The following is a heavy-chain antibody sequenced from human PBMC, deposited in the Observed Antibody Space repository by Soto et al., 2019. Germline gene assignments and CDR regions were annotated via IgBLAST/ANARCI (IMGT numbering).Heavy chain of an antibody. CDR2: IYHSGNT. D-gene: IGHD5-18*01. V-gene: IGHV4-39*01. Sequence: SETLSLTCSVSGDSIGSSTNYWGWIRQPPGKGLEWIGTIYHSGNTYYNPTLKSRVAVSVDMSKNQFSLRLNSVTAADTAVYYCARHEWLQLWLVTEYWGQGALVTVSS. CDR1: GDSIGSSTNY. CDR3: ARHEWLQLWLVTEY. J-gene: IGHJ4*02.